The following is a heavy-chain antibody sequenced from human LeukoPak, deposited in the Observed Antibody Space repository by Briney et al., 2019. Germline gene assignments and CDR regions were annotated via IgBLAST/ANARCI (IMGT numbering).Heavy chain of an antibody. D-gene: IGHD3-3*01. J-gene: IGHJ4*02. CDR3: ARGDFWSGYYFDY. V-gene: IGHV4-61*02. Sequence: SSETLSLTXTVSGGSISSGSYYRSWIRQPAGKGLEWIGRIYTSGSTNYNPSLKSRVTISVDTSKNQFSLKLSSVTAADTAVYYCARGDFWSGYYFDYWGQGTLVTVSS. CDR1: GGSISSGSYY. CDR2: IYTSGST.